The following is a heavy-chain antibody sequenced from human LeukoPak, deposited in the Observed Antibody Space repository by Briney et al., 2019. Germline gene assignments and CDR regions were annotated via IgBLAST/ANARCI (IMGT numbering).Heavy chain of an antibody. V-gene: IGHV1-46*01. CDR3: ARDSYGSDY. D-gene: IGHD5-18*01. Sequence: ASVKVSCMASGYTLSNYHVHWVRQAPGQGLEWMGKITPSDGSTTYAQNFQDRVIMTRDTSSSTVYMQLSSLRPEDTAVYYCARDSYGSDYWGQGTLVTVSS. CDR2: ITPSDGST. CDR1: GYTLSNYH. J-gene: IGHJ4*02.